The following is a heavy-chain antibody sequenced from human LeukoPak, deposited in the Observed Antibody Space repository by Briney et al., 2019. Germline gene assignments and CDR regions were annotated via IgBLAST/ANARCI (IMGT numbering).Heavy chain of an antibody. CDR3: ARDKSCASTSCYGWYYDS. CDR1: GLTVSSNY. D-gene: IGHD2-2*01. CDR2: LYSGGNT. V-gene: IGHV3-53*01. Sequence: PGGSLRLSCAASGLTVSSNYMSWVRQAPGKGLEWISVLYSGGNTYYAESVSGRFTISRDNSENTLYLHMNGLRPEDTAMYYCARDKSCASTSCYGWYYDSWGQGTLVTVSS. J-gene: IGHJ4*02.